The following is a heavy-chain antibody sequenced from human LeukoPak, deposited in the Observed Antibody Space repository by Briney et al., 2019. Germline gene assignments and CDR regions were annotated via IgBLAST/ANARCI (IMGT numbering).Heavy chain of an antibody. CDR2: ISGSGGSI. V-gene: IGHV3-23*01. Sequence: PGGSLRLSCAASGFTFSSYAMSWVRQAPGKGLEWVSAISGSGGSIYYADSVKGRFTISRDNSKNTLYLQMNSLRAEDTAVYYCAKDSVPFRGYYGPAASFDYWGQGTLVTVSS. CDR1: GFTFSSYA. J-gene: IGHJ4*02. D-gene: IGHD3-22*01. CDR3: AKDSVPFRGYYGPAASFDY.